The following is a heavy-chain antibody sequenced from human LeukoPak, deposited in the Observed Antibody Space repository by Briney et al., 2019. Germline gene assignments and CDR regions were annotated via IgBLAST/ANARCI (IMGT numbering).Heavy chain of an antibody. D-gene: IGHD1-26*01. Sequence: GASVQLSCKVSGYTFTTYAISWVRQAPGQGLEWMGWISVYSGNTNYAQKFEDRVTMTTDTSTSTAYMELRSLRSDDTAVYFCARRSGSNTSYFDYWDPGSLVTVSS. CDR1: GYTFTTYA. CDR3: ARRSGSNTSYFDY. CDR2: ISVYSGNT. J-gene: IGHJ4*01. V-gene: IGHV1-18*01.